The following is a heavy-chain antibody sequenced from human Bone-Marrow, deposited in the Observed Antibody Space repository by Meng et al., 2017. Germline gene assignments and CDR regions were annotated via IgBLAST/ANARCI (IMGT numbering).Heavy chain of an antibody. CDR3: ARGPTTMAHDFDY. Sequence: SETLSLTCAVYGGSFSGYYWSWIRQPPGKGLEWIGEINHSGSTNYNPSLKSRVTISVDTSQNNLSLKLSSVTAADSAVYYCARGPTTMAHDFDYWGQGTLVTVSS. V-gene: IGHV4-34*01. D-gene: IGHD4-11*01. CDR2: INHSGST. CDR1: GGSFSGYY. J-gene: IGHJ4*02.